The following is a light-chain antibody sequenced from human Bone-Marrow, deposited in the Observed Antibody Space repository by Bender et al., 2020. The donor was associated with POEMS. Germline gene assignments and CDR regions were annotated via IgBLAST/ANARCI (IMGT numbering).Light chain of an antibody. V-gene: IGLV2-14*01. J-gene: IGLJ1*01. CDR3: SSYTTNSLPI. Sequence: QSALTQPASVSGSPGQPITISCTGSSTDVGRYNYVSWYQQRPGKAPKLIIFDVSDRPSGISNRFAASKSGNTASLTISGLQAEDEADYYCSSYTTNSLPIFGPGARVTVL. CDR1: STDVGRYNY. CDR2: DVS.